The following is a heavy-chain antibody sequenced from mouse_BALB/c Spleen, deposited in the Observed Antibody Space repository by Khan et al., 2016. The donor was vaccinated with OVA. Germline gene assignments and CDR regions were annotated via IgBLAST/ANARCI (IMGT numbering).Heavy chain of an antibody. D-gene: IGHD1-1*01. J-gene: IGHJ2*01. CDR3: ARKNSSDFDY. V-gene: IGHV1-20*02. CDR2: INPHIGET. CDR1: GYSFTGYF. Sequence: EVQLQQSGPELVKPGASVKISCKASGYSFTGYFMNWVMQSHGKSLEWIGRINPHIGETFYNQKFKGKATLTVDESSSTAHMELRSLSSEDSAVYYCARKNSSDFDYWGRGTTLTVSS.